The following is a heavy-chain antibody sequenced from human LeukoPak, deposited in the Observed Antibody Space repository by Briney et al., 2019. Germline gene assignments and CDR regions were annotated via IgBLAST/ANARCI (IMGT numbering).Heavy chain of an antibody. CDR1: GGSISSDY. J-gene: IGHJ6*03. V-gene: IGHV4-59*01. D-gene: IGHD6-13*01. Sequence: SETLSLTCTVSGGSISSDYWSWIRQPPGKGLEWIGYISYSGSTNYNPSLRSRVTISVDTSKNQFSLKLSSVTAADTAVYYCARGPSIDSDGSSWYDYYYYYYMDVWGKGTTVTVSS. CDR2: ISYSGST. CDR3: ARGPSIDSDGSSWYDYYYYYYMDV.